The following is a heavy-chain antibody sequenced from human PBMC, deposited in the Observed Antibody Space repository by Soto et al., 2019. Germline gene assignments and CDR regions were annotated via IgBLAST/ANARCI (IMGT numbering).Heavy chain of an antibody. CDR3: AKRAPGEAAAGMGTPYYFDY. V-gene: IGHV3-23*01. D-gene: IGHD6-13*01. J-gene: IGHJ4*02. CDR1: GFTFSSYA. Sequence: GGSLRLSCAASGFTFSSYAMSWVRQAPGKGLEWVSAISGSGGSTYYADSVKGRFTISRDNSKNTLYLQMNSLRAEDTAVYYCAKRAPGEAAAGMGTPYYFDYWGQGTLVTVSS. CDR2: ISGSGGST.